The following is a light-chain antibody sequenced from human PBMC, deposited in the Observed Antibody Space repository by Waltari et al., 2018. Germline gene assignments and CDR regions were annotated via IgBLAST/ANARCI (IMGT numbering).Light chain of an antibody. Sequence: QSVLTQPPSVSAAPGQKVTISCSGSSSDIGNNYVSWYQQLPGTAPKLLIYDNNKRPSGIPDRFSGSQSGTSATLSITGLQTGDEADYYCVTWDGSLSALFGGGTKLTVL. J-gene: IGLJ3*02. V-gene: IGLV1-51*01. CDR2: DNN. CDR1: SSDIGNNY. CDR3: VTWDGSLSAL.